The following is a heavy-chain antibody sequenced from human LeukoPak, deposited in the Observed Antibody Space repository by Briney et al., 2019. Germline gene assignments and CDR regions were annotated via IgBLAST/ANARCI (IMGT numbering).Heavy chain of an antibody. CDR1: GFTFSSYA. CDR3: AREGSSSWSPYYYYGMDV. J-gene: IGHJ6*02. Sequence: PGRSLRLSCAASGFTFSSYAMHWVRQAPGKGLEWVAVISYDGSNKYYADSVKGRFTISRDNSKNTLYLQMNSLRAEDTAVYYCAREGSSSWSPYYYYGMDVWGQGTTVTVS. CDR2: ISYDGSNK. V-gene: IGHV3-30-3*01. D-gene: IGHD6-13*01.